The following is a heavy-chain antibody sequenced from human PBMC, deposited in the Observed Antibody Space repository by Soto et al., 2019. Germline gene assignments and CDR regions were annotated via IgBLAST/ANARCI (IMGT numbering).Heavy chain of an antibody. V-gene: IGHV3-21*01. CDR1: GFTFTRYS. CDR3: ARESEALTSHFDY. CDR2: ISSTTNYI. J-gene: IGHJ4*02. Sequence: GGSLRLSCAASGFTFTRYSMNWVRQAPGKGLEWVSSISSTTNYIYYADSMKGRFTVSRDNAKNSVYLEMNSLSAEDTAVYYCARESEALTSHFDYWGQGTLVTVSS.